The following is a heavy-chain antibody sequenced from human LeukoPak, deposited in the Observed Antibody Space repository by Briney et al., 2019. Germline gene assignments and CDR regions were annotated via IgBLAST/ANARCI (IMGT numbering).Heavy chain of an antibody. J-gene: IGHJ4*02. CDR1: GFTFSSYA. D-gene: IGHD4/OR15-4a*01. V-gene: IGHV3-23*01. CDR2: IGGSDGRT. Sequence: GGSLRLSCAASGFTFSSYAMSWVRQAPGKGLEGVSSIGGSDGRTYYAKSVKGRFTISRDNSKNTLYLQMNSLRVEDTAVYFCADPPNADYWGQGTLVTVSS. CDR3: ADPPNADY.